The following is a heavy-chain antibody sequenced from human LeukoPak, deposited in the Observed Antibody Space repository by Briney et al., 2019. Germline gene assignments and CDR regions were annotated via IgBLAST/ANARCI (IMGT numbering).Heavy chain of an antibody. CDR1: GGSISTDY. CDR2: VSFGGGT. J-gene: IGHJ3*02. CDR3: VRASVESGGAFDI. V-gene: IGHV4-59*01. D-gene: IGHD2-15*01. Sequence: SETLSLTCTVSGGSISTDYWSWIRQPPGKGLDWIGYVSFGGGTNYNPSLKSRVITSADTSKNQFSLNLTSVTAADTAVYYCVRASVESGGAFDIWGQGTMATVSS.